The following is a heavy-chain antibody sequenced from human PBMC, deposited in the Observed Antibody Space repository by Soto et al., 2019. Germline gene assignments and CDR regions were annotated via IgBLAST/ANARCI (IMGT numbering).Heavy chain of an antibody. Sequence: SETLSLTCTVYGGSFSGYFWNWIRQSPGKGLEWIGKVNHNGRNNYNPSLKSRVTISMDMSKNQFSLKLTSVTAADTAVYYCARGGSSDWQVAFDFWGQGTVVT. CDR1: GGSFSGYF. D-gene: IGHD6-19*01. CDR2: VNHNGRN. CDR3: ARGGSSDWQVAFDF. J-gene: IGHJ3*01. V-gene: IGHV4-34*01.